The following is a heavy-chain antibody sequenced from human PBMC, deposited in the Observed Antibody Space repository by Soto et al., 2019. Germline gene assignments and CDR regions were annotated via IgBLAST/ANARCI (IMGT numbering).Heavy chain of an antibody. CDR1: GFAFSSYA. Sequence: EAQVLESGGGLVQPGGSLRLSCAASGFAFSSYAMSWVRQAPGKGLERVSSISGRGDFTYYADSVRGRFTVSRDNSMDTLSLQMNGLRAEDTAIYYCAKAGDTGNHYFDRWGQGTLVTVSS. V-gene: IGHV3-23*01. D-gene: IGHD5-18*01. J-gene: IGHJ4*02. CDR2: ISGRGDFT. CDR3: AKAGDTGNHYFDR.